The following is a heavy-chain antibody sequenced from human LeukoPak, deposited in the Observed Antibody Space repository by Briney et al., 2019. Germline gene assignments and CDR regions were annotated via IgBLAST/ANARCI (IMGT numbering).Heavy chain of an antibody. CDR1: GGSISSYY. CDR2: IYYSGST. CDR3: ARGQDYYDSSGYYGLGY. J-gene: IGHJ4*02. Sequence: SETLSLTCTVSGGSISSYYWSWIRQPPGKGLEWIGYIYYSGSTNYNPSLKSRVTISVDTSKNQFSLKLSSVTAADTAVYYCARGQDYYDSSGYYGLGYWGQGTLVTVSS. D-gene: IGHD3-22*01. V-gene: IGHV4-59*01.